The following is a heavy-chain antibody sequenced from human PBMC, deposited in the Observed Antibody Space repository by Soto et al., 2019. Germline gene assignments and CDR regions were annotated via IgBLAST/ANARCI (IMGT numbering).Heavy chain of an antibody. CDR1: GYTFTSYG. D-gene: IGHD2-15*01. V-gene: IGHV1-8*02. J-gene: IGHJ4*02. Sequence: GASVKVSCKASGYTFTSYGISWVRQAPGQGFEWMGWMNPNSGNTGYAQKFQGRVTMTRDTSITTAYMELSSLRSEDTAVYYCSRSPRSWGIYYWGLGTLVTVSA. CDR3: SRSPRSWGIYY. CDR2: MNPNSGNT.